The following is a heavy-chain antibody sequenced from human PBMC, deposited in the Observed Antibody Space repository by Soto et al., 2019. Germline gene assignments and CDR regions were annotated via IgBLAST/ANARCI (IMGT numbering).Heavy chain of an antibody. D-gene: IGHD2-2*01. V-gene: IGHV4-59*01. CDR3: ARGSTRFDP. J-gene: IGHJ5*02. CDR1: GGSMNTYY. Sequence: PSETLSLTCTVSGGSMNTYYWSWIRQPPGKGLEWIGYTYHSGITNYNPSLKSRVNILVDTSKNQCSLTVTSVTAVDTAVYYCARGSTRFDPWGQGTLVTVSS. CDR2: TYHSGIT.